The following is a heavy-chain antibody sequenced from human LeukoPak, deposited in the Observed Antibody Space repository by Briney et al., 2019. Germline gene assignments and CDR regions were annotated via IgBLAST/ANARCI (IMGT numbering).Heavy chain of an antibody. Sequence: PGGSLRLSCVASGFTFRSYAMSWVRQSPGKGLEWVSLISGSGDSTYYTDSVKGRFTISRDSSKNTLYLQMSSLRSEDTAVYYCAKVGFGSGWVHFDYWGQGSLVTVSS. CDR2: ISGSGDST. CDR1: GFTFRSYA. V-gene: IGHV3-23*01. J-gene: IGHJ4*02. CDR3: AKVGFGSGWVHFDY. D-gene: IGHD6-19*01.